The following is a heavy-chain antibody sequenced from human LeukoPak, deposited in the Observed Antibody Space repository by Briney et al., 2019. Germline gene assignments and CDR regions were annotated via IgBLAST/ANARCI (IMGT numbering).Heavy chain of an antibody. CDR3: ARDPTTVVTLPYYFDF. V-gene: IGHV4-34*01. J-gene: IGHJ4*02. Sequence: SETLSLTCAVYGGSFTGHHWNWIRQSAGKGLEWIVEVNHRGTTNYNPSLKSRVTISVDTSKNQFFLKLTSVTAADTAVYYCARDPTTVVTLPYYFDFWGQGTLVTVSS. D-gene: IGHD4-23*01. CDR2: VNHRGTT. CDR1: GGSFTGHH.